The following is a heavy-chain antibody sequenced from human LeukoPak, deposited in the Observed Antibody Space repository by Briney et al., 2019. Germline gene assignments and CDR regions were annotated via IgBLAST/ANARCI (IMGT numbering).Heavy chain of an antibody. CDR1: GGSFSGYY. J-gene: IGHJ6*03. V-gene: IGHV4-34*01. CDR2: INHSGST. Sequence: SETLSLTCAVYGGSFSGYYWSWIRQPPGKGLEWIGEINHSGSTNYSPSLKSRGTISVDTSKNQFSLKLSSVPAADTAVYYCARGPWFGELGYYYYYMDVWGKGTTVTVSS. CDR3: ARGPWFGELGYYYYYMDV. D-gene: IGHD3-10*01.